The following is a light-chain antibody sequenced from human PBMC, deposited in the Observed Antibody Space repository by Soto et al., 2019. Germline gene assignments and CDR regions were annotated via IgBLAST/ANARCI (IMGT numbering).Light chain of an antibody. V-gene: IGLV2-14*01. CDR2: EVS. CDR3: SSYTSSSTYV. CDR1: SGDVGSYNY. J-gene: IGLJ1*01. Sequence: QSALIQPASVSGSPGQSITISCTGTSGDVGSYNYFSWYQQHPGKAPKLMIYEVSNRPSGVSNRFSGSKSGNTASLTISGLQAEDEADYYCSSYTSSSTYVFGTGTKVT.